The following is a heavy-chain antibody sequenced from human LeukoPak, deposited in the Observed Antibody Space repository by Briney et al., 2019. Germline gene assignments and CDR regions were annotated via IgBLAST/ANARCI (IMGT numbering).Heavy chain of an antibody. CDR3: ARGLVADY. CDR1: GGSISSGDYY. Sequence: SETLSLTCTVSGGSISSGDYYWSWIRQHPGKGLEWIAYIYHSGSTYYNPSLKSRVTISVDTSKNQFSLKLSSVTAADTAVYYCARGLVADYWGQGTLVTVSS. J-gene: IGHJ4*02. D-gene: IGHD3-9*01. V-gene: IGHV4-31*03. CDR2: IYHSGST.